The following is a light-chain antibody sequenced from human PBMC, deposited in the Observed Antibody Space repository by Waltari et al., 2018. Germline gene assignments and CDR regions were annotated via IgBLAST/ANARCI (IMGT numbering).Light chain of an antibody. CDR1: SNDIGSYNF. Sequence: QSALTQPASVSGSPGQSITVSCIGTSNDIGSYNFFSWFQQHPGRAPKLMIYYVSERPLGVSNRFSGSKSGNTASLTISGLQAEDEADYYCFSYAGSNSFAFGGGTRVTVL. J-gene: IGLJ2*01. CDR2: YVS. CDR3: FSYAGSNSFA. V-gene: IGLV2-23*02.